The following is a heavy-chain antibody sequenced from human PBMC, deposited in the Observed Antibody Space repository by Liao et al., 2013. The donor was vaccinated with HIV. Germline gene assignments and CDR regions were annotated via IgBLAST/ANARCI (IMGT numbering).Heavy chain of an antibody. D-gene: IGHD1-1*01. CDR3: ARKPARRGAFDI. V-gene: IGHV4-34*01. J-gene: IGHJ3*02. Sequence: QVQLQQWGAGLLKPSETLSLTCTVYGGSFSGYYWTWIRQSPGKGLEWIGEIDHSGTTNYNPSLESRVTISADTSKNQFSLKLTSVAAADTAVYYCARKPARRGAFDIWGQGTTVTVSS. CDR2: IDHSGTT. CDR1: GGSFSGYY.